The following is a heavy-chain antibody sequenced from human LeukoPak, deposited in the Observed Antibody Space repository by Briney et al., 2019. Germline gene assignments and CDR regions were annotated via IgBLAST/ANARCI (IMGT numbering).Heavy chain of an antibody. Sequence: GGFLTLSCVGTGFTFNSYGMHWVRQAPGKGLEWVAVVSFDGYNKYYADSVKGRFTISRDNPGRSVHLQMNSLTSEDTAVYFCAKTQRLIDFFDSWGQGILVTVSP. D-gene: IGHD1-1*01. CDR2: VSFDGYNK. CDR1: GFTFNSYG. V-gene: IGHV3-30*18. CDR3: AKTQRLIDFFDS. J-gene: IGHJ4*02.